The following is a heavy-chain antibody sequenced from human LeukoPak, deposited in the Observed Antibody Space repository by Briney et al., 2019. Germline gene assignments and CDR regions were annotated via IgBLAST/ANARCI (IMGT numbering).Heavy chain of an antibody. CDR1: GGSFSGYY. CDR3: ARALAVASTAFDY. CDR2: IYYSGST. V-gene: IGHV4-30-4*01. J-gene: IGHJ4*02. Sequence: SETLSLTCAVYGGSFSGYYWSWLRQPPGKGLEWLGYIYYSGSTYYNPSLKSRVTISVDTSKNQFSLKLSSVTAADTAVYYCARALAVASTAFDYWGQGTLVTVSS. D-gene: IGHD6-19*01.